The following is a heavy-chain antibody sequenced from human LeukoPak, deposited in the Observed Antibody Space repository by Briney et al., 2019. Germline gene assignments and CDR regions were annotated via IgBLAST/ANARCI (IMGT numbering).Heavy chain of an antibody. CDR3: ARGFTLARVYYFDY. V-gene: IGHV3-33*01. D-gene: IGHD3-10*01. J-gene: IGHJ4*02. Sequence: GRSLRLSCAASGFTFSRYGMHWVRQAPGKGLEWVAVIWYDGSDKYYANSVRGRFTISRDNSKNTLYLQMNSLRAEDTALYYCARGFTLARVYYFDYWGQGTLVTVSS. CDR2: IWYDGSDK. CDR1: GFTFSRYG.